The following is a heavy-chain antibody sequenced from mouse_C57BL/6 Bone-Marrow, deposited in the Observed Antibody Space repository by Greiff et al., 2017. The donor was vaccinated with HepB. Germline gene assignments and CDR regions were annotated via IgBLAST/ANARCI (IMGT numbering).Heavy chain of an antibody. V-gene: IGHV14-1*01. Sequence: VHVKQSGAELVRPGASVKLSCTASGFNIKDYYMHWVKQRPEQGLEWIGRIDPEDGDTEYAPKFQGKATMTADTSSNTAYLQLSSLTSEDTAVYYCTGATRGFAYWGQGTLVTVSA. J-gene: IGHJ3*01. CDR3: TGATRGFAY. CDR1: GFNIKDYY. CDR2: IDPEDGDT. D-gene: IGHD3-1*01.